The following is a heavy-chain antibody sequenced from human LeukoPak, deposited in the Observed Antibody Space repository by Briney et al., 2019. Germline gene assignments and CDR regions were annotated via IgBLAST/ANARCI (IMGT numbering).Heavy chain of an antibody. CDR1: GFTFSSYA. CDR2: ISGSGGST. D-gene: IGHD6-13*01. J-gene: IGHJ4*02. CDR3: ARLGIITAAGSNDY. V-gene: IGHV3-23*01. Sequence: RGSLRLSCAASGFTFSSYAMSWVRQAPGKGLEWVSGISGSGGSTYYADSVKGRFTISRDNSKNTLYLQMNSLRAGDTAVYYCARLGIITAAGSNDYWGQGTMVTVSS.